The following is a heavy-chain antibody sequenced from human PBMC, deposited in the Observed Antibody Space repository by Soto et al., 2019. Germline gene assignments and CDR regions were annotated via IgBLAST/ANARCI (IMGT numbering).Heavy chain of an antibody. CDR1: GYAFTTYG. D-gene: IGHD1-1*01. V-gene: IGHV1-18*01. Sequence: QVHLVQSGAEVKKPGASVKVSCKGSGYAFTTYGITWVRQAPGQGLEWMGWISAHNGITNYAQKLQGRVTVTRDTSTSTAYMYLSSLRSHDTAVYYCARGRYGDYWGQGALVTVSS. J-gene: IGHJ4*02. CDR3: ARGRYGDY. CDR2: ISAHNGIT.